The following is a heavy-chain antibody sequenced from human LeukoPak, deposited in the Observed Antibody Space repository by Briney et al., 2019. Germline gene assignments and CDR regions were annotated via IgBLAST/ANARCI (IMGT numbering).Heavy chain of an antibody. Sequence: GGSLRLSCAASGFTFDDYAMHWVRQAPGKGLEWVSGISWNSGSIGYADSVKGRFTISRDNAKNSLYLQMNSLRAEDMALYYCAKSGRYSHGGYFDYWGQGTLVTVSS. CDR2: ISWNSGSI. J-gene: IGHJ4*02. CDR1: GFTFDDYA. CDR3: AKSGRYSHGGYFDY. V-gene: IGHV3-9*03. D-gene: IGHD5-18*01.